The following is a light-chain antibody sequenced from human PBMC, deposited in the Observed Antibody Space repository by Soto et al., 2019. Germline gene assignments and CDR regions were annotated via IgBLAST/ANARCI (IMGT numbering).Light chain of an antibody. Sequence: DIQMTQSPSSLSASVGDRVTITCRASQSISTYLNCYQQKPGKAPTLLILVASTLPSGVPSRFSGSGSGTEFTLTITSLQPEDFATYYCQQSGDTPPWTFGQGTKVDNK. CDR1: QSISTY. CDR2: VAS. CDR3: QQSGDTPPWT. V-gene: IGKV1-39*01. J-gene: IGKJ1*01.